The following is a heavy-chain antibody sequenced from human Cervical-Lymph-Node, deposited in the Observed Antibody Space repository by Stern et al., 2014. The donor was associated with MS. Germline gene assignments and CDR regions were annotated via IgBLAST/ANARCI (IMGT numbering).Heavy chain of an antibody. Sequence: VHLVESGPEVKRPGSSVKVSCQASGGTFGRSGISWVRQAPGQGLEWMGGIIPMFGTTDYLQKFQGRVTITADEATNSAYMELRSLRSEDTAIYYCARNWNYGLDVWGQGTTVTVSS. CDR3: ARNWNYGLDV. CDR2: IIPMFGTT. CDR1: GGTFGRSG. J-gene: IGHJ6*02. V-gene: IGHV1-69*01. D-gene: IGHD3-3*01.